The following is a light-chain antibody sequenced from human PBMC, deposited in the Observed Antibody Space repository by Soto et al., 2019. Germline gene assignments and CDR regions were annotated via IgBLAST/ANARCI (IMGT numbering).Light chain of an antibody. Sequence: QSVLTQPPSASGTPGQRVTISCSGSSSNIGSNTVNWYQQLPGTAPKLPIYSNNQRPSGVPDRFSGSKSGTSASLAISGLQSEDEADYYCAVWDDSLNGHVFGTGTKVTVL. CDR1: SSNIGSNT. V-gene: IGLV1-44*01. CDR3: AVWDDSLNGHV. J-gene: IGLJ1*01. CDR2: SNN.